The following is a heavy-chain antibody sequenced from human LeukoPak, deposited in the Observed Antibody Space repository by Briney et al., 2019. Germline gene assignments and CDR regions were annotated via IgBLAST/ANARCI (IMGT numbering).Heavy chain of an antibody. D-gene: IGHD6-13*01. Sequence: PGRSLRLSCAASGFTFSSYGMHWVRQAPGKGLEWVAVISYDGSNKYYADSVKGRFTISRDNSKNTLYLQMNSLRAEDTAVYYCASRGYSSSWYVYWGQGTLVTVSS. CDR1: GFTFSSYG. CDR2: ISYDGSNK. V-gene: IGHV3-33*01. CDR3: ASRGYSSSWYVY. J-gene: IGHJ4*02.